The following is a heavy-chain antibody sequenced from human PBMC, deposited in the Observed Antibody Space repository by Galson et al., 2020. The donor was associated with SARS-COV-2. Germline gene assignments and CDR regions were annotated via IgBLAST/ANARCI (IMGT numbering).Heavy chain of an antibody. CDR2: IDWDDDK. V-gene: IGHV2-70*11. CDR3: ARMNYDILTGLPWGGDFDY. D-gene: IGHD3-9*01. CDR1: GFSLSTSGMC. J-gene: IGHJ4*02. Sequence: SGPTLVKPTQTLTLTCTFSGFSLSTSGMCVSWIRQPPGKALEWLARIDWDDDKYYSTSLKTRLTISKDTSKNQVVLTMTNMDPVDTATYYCARMNYDILTGLPWGGDFDYWGQGALVTVSA.